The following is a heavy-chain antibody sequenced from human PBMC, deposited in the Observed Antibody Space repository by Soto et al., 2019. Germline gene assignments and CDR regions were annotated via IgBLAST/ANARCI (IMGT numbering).Heavy chain of an antibody. J-gene: IGHJ4*02. V-gene: IGHV3-30-3*01. CDR3: ARVIYSSSSV. D-gene: IGHD6-6*01. CDR1: GFTFSSYA. Sequence: GGSLRLSCAASGFTFSSYAMHWVRQAPGKGLEWVAVISYDGSNKYYADSVKGRFTISRDNSKNTLCLQMNSLRAEDTAVYYCARVIYSSSSVWGQGTLVTVSS. CDR2: ISYDGSNK.